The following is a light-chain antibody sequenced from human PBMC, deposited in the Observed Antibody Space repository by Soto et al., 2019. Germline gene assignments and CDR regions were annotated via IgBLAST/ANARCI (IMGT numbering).Light chain of an antibody. J-gene: IGKJ2*01. CDR2: GAS. V-gene: IGKV3-15*01. CDR1: QSVSGN. Sequence: EIVMTQSPATLSVSPGERATLSCRASQSVSGNLAWYHQKPGQAPRLLIYGASTRATGIPARFSGSGSGTEFTLTISSLQSEDFAVYYCQQYNSWPPYTFGQGTKLEIK. CDR3: QQYNSWPPYT.